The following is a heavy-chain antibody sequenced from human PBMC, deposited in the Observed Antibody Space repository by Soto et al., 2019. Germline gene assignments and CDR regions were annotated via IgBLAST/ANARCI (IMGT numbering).Heavy chain of an antibody. CDR3: AKYGYDYIWGSYRPDC. D-gene: IGHD3-16*02. CDR2: ISAYNGKT. Sequence: QVQLVQSGAEVKKPGASVKVSCKASGYTFTDSGISWVRQAPGQGLEWMGWISAYNGKTNYAQKRQGRVTMTTDTSKGTAYMELRSLRSDDTAMYYCAKYGYDYIWGSYRPDCWGQGTLVTVSS. CDR1: GYTFTDSG. J-gene: IGHJ4*02. V-gene: IGHV1-18*01.